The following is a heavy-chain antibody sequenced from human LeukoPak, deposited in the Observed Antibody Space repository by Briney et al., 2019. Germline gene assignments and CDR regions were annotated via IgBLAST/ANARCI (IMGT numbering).Heavy chain of an antibody. CDR2: ISYDGSNK. V-gene: IGHV3-30*18. Sequence: GGSLRLSCAASGFTFSSYGMHWVRQAPGKGLEWVAVISYDGSNKYYADSVKGRFTISRDNSKNTLYLQMNSLRAEDTAVYYCAKSRTEYQLLKAFDYWGQGTLVTVSS. CDR3: AKSRTEYQLLKAFDY. J-gene: IGHJ4*02. CDR1: GFTFSSYG. D-gene: IGHD2-2*01.